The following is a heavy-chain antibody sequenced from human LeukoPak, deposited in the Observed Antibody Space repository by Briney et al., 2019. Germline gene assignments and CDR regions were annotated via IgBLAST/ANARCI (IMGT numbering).Heavy chain of an antibody. CDR3: ARGAWHYDSSGDFDY. Sequence: ASVKVSCKASGYTFIRNGISWVRQAPGQGLEWMGWISAYNGNTNYAQKLQGRVTMTTDTSTSTAYMELGSLRSDDTAVYYCARGAWHYDSSGDFDYWGQGTLVTVSS. V-gene: IGHV1-18*01. D-gene: IGHD3-22*01. CDR2: ISAYNGNT. CDR1: GYTFIRNG. J-gene: IGHJ4*02.